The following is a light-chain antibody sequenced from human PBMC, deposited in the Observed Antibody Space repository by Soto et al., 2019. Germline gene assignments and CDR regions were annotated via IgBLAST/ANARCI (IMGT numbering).Light chain of an antibody. Sequence: QSAVTQPASVSGSPGQSITISCTGTSSDVGGYNYVSWYQQHPGKAPKLMIYDVSNRPSGVSNRFSGSKSGNTASLTISGLQAEDEADYYCSSYTSSSTSGVFGGGTKLTVL. CDR1: SSDVGGYNY. CDR2: DVS. V-gene: IGLV2-14*01. CDR3: SSYTSSSTSGV. J-gene: IGLJ2*01.